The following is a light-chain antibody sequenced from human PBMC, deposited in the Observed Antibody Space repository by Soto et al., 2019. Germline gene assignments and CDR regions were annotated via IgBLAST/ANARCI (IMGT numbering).Light chain of an antibody. CDR2: EVS. J-gene: IGLJ1*01. V-gene: IGLV2-14*03. Sequence: QSALPQPASVSGSPGQSITISCTGTSSDVGAYDYVSWYQQHPDKAPKLMIYEVSNRPSGVSNRFSGSKSVNTATLTISGLQAEDEADYYCSSYTSSSTRVFGTGTKLTVL. CDR1: SSDVGAYDY. CDR3: SSYTSSSTRV.